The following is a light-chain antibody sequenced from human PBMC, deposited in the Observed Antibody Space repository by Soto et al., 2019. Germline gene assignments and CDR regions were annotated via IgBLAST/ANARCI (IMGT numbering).Light chain of an antibody. Sequence: QSVLTQPPSASGTPGQRVIISCSGGSSSIGRNPVNWYQKFPGTAPKLLISLNTQRPSGVPDRFSGSKSGTSASLAISGLRSEDEADYYCAAWDDNVYVFGPGTKGTVL. CDR2: LNT. CDR1: SSSIGRNP. J-gene: IGLJ1*01. CDR3: AAWDDNVYV. V-gene: IGLV1-44*01.